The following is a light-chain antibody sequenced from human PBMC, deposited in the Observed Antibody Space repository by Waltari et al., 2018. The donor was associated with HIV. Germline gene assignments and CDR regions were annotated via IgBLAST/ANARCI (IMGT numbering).Light chain of an antibody. CDR1: QSLVHSDGNTY. Sequence: ETVMTQTPLSSRVTLGQPTSLSCKPSQSLVHSDGNTYFSWLHQRPGQPLRLLIFKVSDRISGVPDRFRGGGARTNFTLEITRVEPEDVGLYYCMQATHFPRTFGQGTKLEIK. CDR3: MQATHFPRT. V-gene: IGKV2-24*01. CDR2: KVS. J-gene: IGKJ2*01.